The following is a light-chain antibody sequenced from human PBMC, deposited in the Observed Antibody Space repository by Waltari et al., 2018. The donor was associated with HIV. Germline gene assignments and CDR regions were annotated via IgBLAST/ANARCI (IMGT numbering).Light chain of an antibody. Sequence: QSVLTQPPSASGAPGQTGTISCSGSTSNVETQWVYWYQQLPGTSPKLLIYRNYQRPSGVPDRISSSKSGASASLIISGLRSEDEADYFCGVWDSTLKQWLFGGRTKLTVL. J-gene: IGLJ3*02. CDR1: TSNVETQW. V-gene: IGLV1-47*01. CDR3: GVWDSTLKQWL. CDR2: RNY.